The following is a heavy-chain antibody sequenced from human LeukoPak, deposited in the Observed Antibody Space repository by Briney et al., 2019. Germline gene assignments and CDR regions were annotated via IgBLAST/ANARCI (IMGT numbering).Heavy chain of an antibody. CDR1: GGSFSDYY. Sequence: SETLSLTCAIYGGSFSDYYWSWIRQPPGKGLEWIGALHHSGSTNYNPSLKSRVTTSVDTSKSQFSLKLISVTAADTAVYYCARHDNRGYYSLHYWGQGALVTVSS. CDR3: ARHDNRGYYSLHY. D-gene: IGHD3-22*01. CDR2: LHHSGST. V-gene: IGHV4-34*01. J-gene: IGHJ4*02.